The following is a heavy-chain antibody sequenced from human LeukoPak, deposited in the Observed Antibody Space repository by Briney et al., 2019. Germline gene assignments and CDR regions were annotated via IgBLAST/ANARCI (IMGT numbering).Heavy chain of an antibody. Sequence: PSETLSLTCTVSGGSISSGGYYWSWIRQHPGKGLEWIGYIYYRGSTYYNPSLKSRVTISVDTSKNQFSLKLSSVTAADTAVYYCARVAAAGHLPFDYWGQGTLVTVSS. CDR2: IYYRGST. CDR3: ARVAAAGHLPFDY. CDR1: GGSISSGGYY. D-gene: IGHD6-13*01. J-gene: IGHJ4*02. V-gene: IGHV4-31*03.